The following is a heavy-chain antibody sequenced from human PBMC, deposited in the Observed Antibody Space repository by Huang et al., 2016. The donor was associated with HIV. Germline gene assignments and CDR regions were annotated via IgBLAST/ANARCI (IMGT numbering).Heavy chain of an antibody. Sequence: QVQLVESGGGVVQPGRSLRLSCAASRFTFSNYAMHWVRQAQGKGLVWVAVISYDGSNKYYADSVKVRFTISRDNSKNTLYLQMNSLRAEDTAVYYCARDLWLRDLYYYYYMDVWGKGTTVTVSS. CDR1: RFTFSNYA. CDR2: ISYDGSNK. D-gene: IGHD5-12*01. J-gene: IGHJ6*03. CDR3: ARDLWLRDLYYYYYMDV. V-gene: IGHV3-30-3*01.